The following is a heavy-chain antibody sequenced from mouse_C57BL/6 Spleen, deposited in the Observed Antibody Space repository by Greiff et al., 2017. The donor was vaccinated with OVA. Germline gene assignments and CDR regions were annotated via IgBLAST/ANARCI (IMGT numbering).Heavy chain of an antibody. V-gene: IGHV7-1*01. Sequence: EVQGVESGGGLVQSGRSLRLSCATSGFTFSDFYMEWVRQAPGKGLEWIAASRNKANDYTTEYSASVKGRFIVSRDTSQSILYLQMNALRAEDTAIYYCARDDDYYAMDYWGQGTSVTVSS. CDR1: GFTFSDFY. CDR3: ARDDDYYAMDY. J-gene: IGHJ4*01. CDR2: SRNKANDYTT.